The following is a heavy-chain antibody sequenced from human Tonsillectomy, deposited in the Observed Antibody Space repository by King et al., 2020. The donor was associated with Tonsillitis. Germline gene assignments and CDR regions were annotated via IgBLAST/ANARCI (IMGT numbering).Heavy chain of an antibody. CDR1: GLTFSDAW. V-gene: IGHV3-15*07. J-gene: IGHJ6*04. CDR2: IKSKTDGGTT. CDR3: VIEMDD. Sequence: VQLVESGGGLVKPGGSVRLSCAASGLTFSDAWMNWVRQAPGKGLEWVGRIKSKTDGGTTDYAAPVKDRFSISRDDSKNTLYLQMNGLKTEDTAVYYCVIEMDDWGKGTTVIVSS.